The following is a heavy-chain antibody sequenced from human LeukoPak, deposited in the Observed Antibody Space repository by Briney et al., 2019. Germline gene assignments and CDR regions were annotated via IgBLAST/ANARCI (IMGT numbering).Heavy chain of an antibody. CDR1: GYTFTSYD. V-gene: IGHV1-8*03. D-gene: IGHD3-3*01. J-gene: IGHJ4*02. CDR3: ARGENAANYDFWSGYYDRNFDY. Sequence: ASVKVSCKASGYTFTSYDINWVRQATGQGLEWMGWMNPNSGNTGYAQKFQGRVTITRNTSISTAYMELSSLRSEDTAVYYCARGENAANYDFWSGYYDRNFDYWGQGTLVTVSS. CDR2: MNPNSGNT.